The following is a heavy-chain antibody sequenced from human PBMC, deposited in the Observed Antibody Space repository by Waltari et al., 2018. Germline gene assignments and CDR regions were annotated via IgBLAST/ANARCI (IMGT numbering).Heavy chain of an antibody. CDR3: ARESGDYSPFDN. Sequence: QVQLQESGPGLVKPLETLSLACSVYGGSIRSYDWSWIRQPAGKGLEWIGHIFTSGITKYNPSLKSRVTMSVDTSKNQFSLKLTSVTAADTAVYYCARESGDYSPFDNWGQGTLVTVSS. D-gene: IGHD4-17*01. V-gene: IGHV4-4*07. CDR1: GGSIRSYD. J-gene: IGHJ4*02. CDR2: IFTSGIT.